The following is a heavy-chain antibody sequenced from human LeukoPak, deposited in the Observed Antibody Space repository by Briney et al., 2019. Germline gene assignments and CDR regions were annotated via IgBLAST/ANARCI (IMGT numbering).Heavy chain of an antibody. CDR1: GGSISSGGYS. CDR3: ARAWGF. Sequence: SQTLSLTCAVSGGSISSGGYSWSWIRQPPGKGLEWIGYIYHSGSTYYNPSLKSRVTISIDKSKNQSSLNLSSVTAADTAVYYCARAWGFWGQGTLVTVSS. D-gene: IGHD7-27*01. V-gene: IGHV4-30-2*01. CDR2: IYHSGST. J-gene: IGHJ4*02.